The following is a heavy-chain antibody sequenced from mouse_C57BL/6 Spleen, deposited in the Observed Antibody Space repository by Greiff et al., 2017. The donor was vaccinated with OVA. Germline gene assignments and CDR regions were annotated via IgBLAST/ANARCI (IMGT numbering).Heavy chain of an antibody. CDR3: ARVDYGNYGYAMDY. CDR1: GYSITSGYY. J-gene: IGHJ4*01. V-gene: IGHV3-6*01. D-gene: IGHD2-1*01. Sequence: ESGPGLVKPSQSLSLTCSVTGYSITSGYYWNWIRQFPGNKLEWMGYISYDGSNNYNPSLKNRISITRDTSKNQFFLKLNSVTTEDTATYYCARVDYGNYGYAMDYWGQGTSVTVSS. CDR2: ISYDGSN.